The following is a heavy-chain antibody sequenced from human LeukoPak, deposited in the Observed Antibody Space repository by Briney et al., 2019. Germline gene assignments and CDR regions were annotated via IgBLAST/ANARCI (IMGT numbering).Heavy chain of an antibody. CDR3: AREDVRSDYYDSSGFDY. J-gene: IGHJ4*02. CDR2: IYYSGST. CDR1: GGSISSYY. V-gene: IGHV4-59*12. Sequence: SETLSLTCTVSGGSISSYYWSWIRQPPGKGLEWIGYIYYSGSTNYNPSLKSRITISVDTSKNQFSLQLNSVTPEDTAVYYCAREDVRSDYYDSSGFDYWGQGTLVTVSS. D-gene: IGHD3-22*01.